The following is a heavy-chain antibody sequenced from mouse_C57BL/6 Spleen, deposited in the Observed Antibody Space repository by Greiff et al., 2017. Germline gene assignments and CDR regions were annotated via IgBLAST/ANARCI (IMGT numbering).Heavy chain of an antibody. D-gene: IGHD2-14*01. CDR2: INPNNGGT. J-gene: IGHJ3*01. CDR1: GYPFTDYN. Sequence: VQLQQSGPELVKPGASVKIPCKASGYPFTDYNMDWVKQSHGKSLEWIGDINPNNGGTIYNQKFKGKATLTVDKSSSTAYMELRSLTSEDTAVYYCARIGDAWFAYWGQGTLVTVSA. V-gene: IGHV1-18*01. CDR3: ARIGDAWFAY.